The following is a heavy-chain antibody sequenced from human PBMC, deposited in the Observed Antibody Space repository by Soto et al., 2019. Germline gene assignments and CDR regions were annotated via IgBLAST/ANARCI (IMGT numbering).Heavy chain of an antibody. V-gene: IGHV4-30-4*01. Sequence: PSETLSLTCTVSGGSISSGDYYWSWIRQPPGKGLEWIGYIYYSGSTYYNPSLKSRVTISVDTSKNQFSLKLSSVTAADTAVYYCARPPKGERYYFDYWGQGTLVTVSS. CDR2: IYYSGST. J-gene: IGHJ4*02. CDR1: GGSISSGDYY. CDR3: ARPPKGERYYFDY. D-gene: IGHD1-1*01.